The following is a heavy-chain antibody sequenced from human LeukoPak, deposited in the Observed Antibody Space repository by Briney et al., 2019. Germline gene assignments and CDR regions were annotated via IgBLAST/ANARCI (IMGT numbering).Heavy chain of an antibody. J-gene: IGHJ6*03. D-gene: IGHD6-6*01. CDR1: GGTFSSYV. CDR2: IMPIFGTA. Sequence: GSSVKVSCKASGGTFSSYVISWVRQAPGQGLEWMGGIMPIFGTANYAQKFQGRVTITADESTSTAYMELSSLRSEDTAVYYYARQYSSSSAWYYYYMDVWGKGTTVTVSS. CDR3: ARQYSSSSAWYYYYMDV. V-gene: IGHV1-69*01.